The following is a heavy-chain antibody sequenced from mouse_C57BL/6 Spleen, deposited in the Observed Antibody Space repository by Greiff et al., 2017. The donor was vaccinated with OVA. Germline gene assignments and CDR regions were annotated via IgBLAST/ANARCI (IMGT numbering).Heavy chain of an antibody. CDR1: GYTFTDYE. V-gene: IGHV1-15*01. CDR3: TRHDEFAY. D-gene: IGHD2-12*01. J-gene: IGHJ3*01. Sequence: VHLVESGAELVRPGASVTLSCKASGYTFTDYEMHWVKQTPVHGLEWIGAIDPETGGTAYNQKFKGKAILTADKSSSTAYMELRSLTSEDSAVYYCTRHDEFAYWGQGTLVTVSA. CDR2: IDPETGGT.